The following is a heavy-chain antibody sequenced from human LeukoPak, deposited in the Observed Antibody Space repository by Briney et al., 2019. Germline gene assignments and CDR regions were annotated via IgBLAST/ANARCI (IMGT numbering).Heavy chain of an antibody. CDR1: GFTFSSYA. J-gene: IGHJ6*04. CDR2: IYSGGST. D-gene: IGHD3-10*01. V-gene: IGHV3-53*01. Sequence: GGSLRLSCAASGFTFSSYAMNWVRQAPGKGLEWVSVIYSGGSTYYADSVKGRFTISRDNSKNTLYLQMNSLRAEDTAVYYCATNYYGSGSYLFPMDVWGKGTTVTISS. CDR3: ATNYYGSGSYLFPMDV.